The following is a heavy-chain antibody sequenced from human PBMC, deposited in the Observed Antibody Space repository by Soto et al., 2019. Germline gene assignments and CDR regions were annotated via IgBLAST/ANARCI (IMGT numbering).Heavy chain of an antibody. Sequence: EVQLVQSGAEVKKPGESLRISCKGSGYSFTSYWISWVRQMPGKGLEWMGRIDPSDSYTNYSPSFQGHITISADKSISTAYLQWSSLKASDTAMYYCARGDRATMIVVDLDYWGQGTLVTVSS. CDR3: ARGDRATMIVVDLDY. V-gene: IGHV5-10-1*03. D-gene: IGHD3-22*01. J-gene: IGHJ4*02. CDR2: IDPSDSYT. CDR1: GYSFTSYW.